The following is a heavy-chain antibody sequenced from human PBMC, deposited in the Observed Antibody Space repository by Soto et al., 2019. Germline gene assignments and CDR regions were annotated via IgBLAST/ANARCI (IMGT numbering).Heavy chain of an antibody. Sequence: PSETLSLTCTVSGGSVSSGSYYWSWIRQPPGKGLEWIGYIYYSGSTNYNPSLKSRVTISVDTSKNQFSLKLGSVTAADTAVYYCARYYDFWSGYYGVWGQGTTVTVSS. D-gene: IGHD3-3*01. J-gene: IGHJ6*02. CDR3: ARYYDFWSGYYGV. CDR2: IYYSGST. V-gene: IGHV4-61*01. CDR1: GGSVSSGSYY.